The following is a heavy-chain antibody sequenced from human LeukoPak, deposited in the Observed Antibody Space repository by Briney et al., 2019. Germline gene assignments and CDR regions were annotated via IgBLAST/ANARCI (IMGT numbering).Heavy chain of an antibody. Sequence: ASVKVSCKASGGTFSSYAISWVRQAPGQGLEWMGWMNPNSGNTGYAQKFQGRVTITRNTSISTAYMELSSLRSEDTAVYYCARGRGKTGIDYWGQGTLVTVSS. J-gene: IGHJ4*02. CDR2: MNPNSGNT. CDR1: GGTFSSYA. D-gene: IGHD3-9*01. CDR3: ARGRGKTGIDY. V-gene: IGHV1-8*03.